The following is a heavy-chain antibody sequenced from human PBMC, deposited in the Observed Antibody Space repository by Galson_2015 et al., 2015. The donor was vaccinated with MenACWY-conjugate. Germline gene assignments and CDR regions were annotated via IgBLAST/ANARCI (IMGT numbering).Heavy chain of an antibody. CDR3: ARGHYGMDV. J-gene: IGHJ6*02. CDR1: GFTFRNYW. CDR2: IKKDGSGK. Sequence: SLRLSCAASGFTFRNYWMTWVRQAPGKGLEWVASIKKDGSGKYYVDSVKGRFTISRDNTKNSMYLEMNSLRAEDTAVYYCARGHYGMDVWGQGTTVTASS. V-gene: IGHV3-7*03.